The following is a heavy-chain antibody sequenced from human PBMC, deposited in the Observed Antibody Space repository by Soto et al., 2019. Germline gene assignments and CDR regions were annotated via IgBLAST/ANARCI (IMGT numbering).Heavy chain of an antibody. Sequence: QVQLQESGPGLVKPSETLSLTCTVSVSGGSVSTGVHYWSWIRQPPGKGLEWIGYIYYSGSTNYNPSPKSRVTISVGTSKNQFSLKLPSVTAADTAVYYCARGYYTSWYWFDRWGRGTLVTVSS. CDR2: IYYSGST. CDR1: GGSVSTGVHY. V-gene: IGHV4-61*08. D-gene: IGHD6-13*01. CDR3: ARGYYTSWYWFDR. J-gene: IGHJ2*01.